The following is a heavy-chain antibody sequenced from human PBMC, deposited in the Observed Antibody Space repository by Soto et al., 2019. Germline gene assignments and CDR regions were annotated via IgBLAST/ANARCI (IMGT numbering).Heavy chain of an antibody. D-gene: IGHD3-3*01. Sequence: ASVKVSCKASGYTFTSYYMHWVRQAPGQGLEWMGRINASNGNTRYSQKFQGRVTMTRDTSASTAYMELSSLRSEDTAVYYCAREAQYYDFWSGYYSWFDPWGQGTLVTVSS. V-gene: IGHV1-46*01. J-gene: IGHJ5*02. CDR2: INASNGNT. CDR3: AREAQYYDFWSGYYSWFDP. CDR1: GYTFTSYY.